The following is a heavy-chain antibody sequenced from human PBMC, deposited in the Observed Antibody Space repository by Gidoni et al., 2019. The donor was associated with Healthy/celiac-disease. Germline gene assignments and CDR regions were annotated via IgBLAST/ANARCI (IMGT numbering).Heavy chain of an antibody. V-gene: IGHV3-49*05. CDR1: GFTFGDYA. CDR2: IRSKAYGGTK. CDR3: TRGSIAGAGHYDGMDV. Sequence: EVQLVESGGVLVKPGRSLRLSCTASGFTFGDYAMSWFRQAPGKGLEWVGFIRSKAYGGTKEYAASVKGRFTISRDDAKSIAYLQMNSLKTEDTAVYYCTRGSIAGAGHYDGMDVWGQGTTVTVSS. J-gene: IGHJ6*02. D-gene: IGHD6-19*01.